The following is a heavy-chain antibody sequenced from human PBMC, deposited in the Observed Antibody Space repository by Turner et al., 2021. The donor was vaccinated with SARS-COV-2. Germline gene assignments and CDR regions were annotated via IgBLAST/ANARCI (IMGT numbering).Heavy chain of an antibody. D-gene: IGHD3-22*01. J-gene: IGHJ4*02. CDR3: ARLPYYYDSSGPIDY. Sequence: QLQLQESGPGLVKPSETLSLTCTVSGGSISSSSYYWGWLRQPPGKGLEWSGTVYYGGSTYYNPSLKSRVTISVDTSKNQFSLKLSYVTAADTAVYYCARLPYYYDSSGPIDYWGQGTLVTVSS. CDR2: VYYGGST. CDR1: GGSISSSSYY. V-gene: IGHV4-39*01.